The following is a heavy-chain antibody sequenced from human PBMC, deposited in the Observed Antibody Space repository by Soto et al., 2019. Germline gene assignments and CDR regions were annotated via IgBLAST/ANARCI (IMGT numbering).Heavy chain of an antibody. CDR2: ISAHNGNT. V-gene: IGHV1-18*03. CDR3: ARGRYGEY. CDR1: GYTFTTYG. Sequence: QVHLVQSGAEVKKPGASVKVSCKGSGYTFTTYGITWVRQAPGQRLEWMGWISAHNGNTNYAQKLQVRVTVTRDTSTSTAYLELRGLRSDDMAVYYCARGRYGEYWGQGAVVTVSS. D-gene: IGHD3-10*01. J-gene: IGHJ4*02.